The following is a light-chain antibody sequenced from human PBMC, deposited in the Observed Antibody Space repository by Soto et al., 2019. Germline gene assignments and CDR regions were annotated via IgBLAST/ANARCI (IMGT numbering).Light chain of an antibody. CDR2: EAS. CDR3: QHRGT. V-gene: IGKV3-11*01. J-gene: IGKJ5*01. CDR1: QSVNTY. Sequence: EIVLPQSPATLSLSLGERATLSCKASQSVNTYVGWYQQKPGQAPRLLISEASDRATGILASFSGSGSGTDFTLTISSLEPEDFAVYYCQHRGTFGQGTRLEIK.